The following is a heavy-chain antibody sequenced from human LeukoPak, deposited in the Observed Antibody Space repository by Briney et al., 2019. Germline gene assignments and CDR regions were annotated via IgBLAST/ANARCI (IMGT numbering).Heavy chain of an antibody. CDR2: IYTSGST. D-gene: IGHD3-10*01. V-gene: IGHV4-61*02. CDR3: ARFRKWFGESLFDY. J-gene: IGHJ4*02. CDR1: GGSISSGSYY. Sequence: SETLSLTCTVSGGSISSGSYYWSWIRQPAGKGLEWIGRIYTSGSTNYNPSLKSRVTISVDTSKNQFSLKLSSVTAADTAVYYCARFRKWFGESLFDYWGQGTLVTVSS.